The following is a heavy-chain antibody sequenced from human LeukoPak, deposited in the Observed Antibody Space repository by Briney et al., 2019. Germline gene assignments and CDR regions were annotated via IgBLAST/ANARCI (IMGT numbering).Heavy chain of an antibody. CDR2: ISWNSGSI. CDR3: AKDSGGSSSSSLFDY. CDR1: GFTFADYA. V-gene: IGHV3-9*01. D-gene: IGHD6-6*01. Sequence: GRSLRLSCAASGFTFADYAMHWVRQAPGKGLEWVSGISWNSGSIGYADSVKGRFTISRDNAKNSLYLQMNSLRAEDTALYYCAKDSGGSSSSSLFDYWGQGTLVTVSS. J-gene: IGHJ4*02.